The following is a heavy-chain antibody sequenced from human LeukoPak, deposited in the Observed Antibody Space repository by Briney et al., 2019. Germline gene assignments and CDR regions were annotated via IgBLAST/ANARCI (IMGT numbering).Heavy chain of an antibody. J-gene: IGHJ5*02. V-gene: IGHV4-30-2*01. CDR3: ARVRNSGDRFDP. CDR2: IYHSGST. D-gene: IGHD3-10*01. Sequence: NPSQTLSLTCAVSGGSISSGGYSWSWIRQPPGKGLEWIGYIYHSGSTYYNPSLKSRVTISVDRSKNQFSLKLSSVTAADTAVYYCARVRNSGDRFDPWGQGTLVTVSS. CDR1: GGSISSGGYS.